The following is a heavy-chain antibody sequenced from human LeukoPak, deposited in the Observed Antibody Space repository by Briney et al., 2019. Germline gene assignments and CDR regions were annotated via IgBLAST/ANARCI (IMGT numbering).Heavy chain of an antibody. J-gene: IGHJ4*02. CDR3: ARGDDNGDYEAID. CDR2: INPNSGGT. D-gene: IGHD4-17*01. Sequence: GASVKVSCKASGYTFTGYYMHWVRQAPGQGLEWMGWINPNSGGTNYAQKFQGRVTMTRDTSISTAYMELSRLRSDDTAVYYGARGDDNGDYEAIDWGQGTLVTVSS. V-gene: IGHV1-2*02. CDR1: GYTFTGYY.